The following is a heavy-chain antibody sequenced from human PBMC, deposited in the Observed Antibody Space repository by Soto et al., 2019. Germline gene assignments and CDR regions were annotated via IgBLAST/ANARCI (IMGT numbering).Heavy chain of an antibody. Sequence: EVQLLESGGHLVQPGGSLRLSCEASGFSFITYTMNWVRQAPGKGLEWVSGIIGGDGGTYYADSVKGRFTISRDNSKNTLFLQMNSLRAEDTAVYYCAKERQHDGIWTFDYWGRGTLVTVS. V-gene: IGHV3-23*01. CDR3: AKERQHDGIWTFDY. J-gene: IGHJ4*02. D-gene: IGHD3-9*01. CDR2: IIGGDGGT. CDR1: GFSFITYT.